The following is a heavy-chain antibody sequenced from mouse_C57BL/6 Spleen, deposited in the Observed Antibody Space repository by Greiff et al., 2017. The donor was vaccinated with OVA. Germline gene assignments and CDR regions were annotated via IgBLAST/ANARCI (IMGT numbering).Heavy chain of an antibody. CDR2: IHPNSGST. V-gene: IGHV1-64*01. Sequence: VQLQQPGAELVKPGASVKLSCKASGYTFTSYWMHWVKQRPGQGLEWIGMIHPNSGSTNYNEKFKSKATLTVDKSSSTAYMQLSSLTSEDSAVYYCARWGSYYGSSPYAMDYWGQGTSVTVSS. J-gene: IGHJ4*01. CDR1: GYTFTSYW. CDR3: ARWGSYYGSSPYAMDY. D-gene: IGHD1-1*01.